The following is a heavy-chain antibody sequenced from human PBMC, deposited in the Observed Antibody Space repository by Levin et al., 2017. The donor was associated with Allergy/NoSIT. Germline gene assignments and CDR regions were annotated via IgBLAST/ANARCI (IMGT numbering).Heavy chain of an antibody. CDR3: AKDLGYCSGGSCYAWGLGY. CDR1: GFTFSSYG. Sequence: TGESLKISCAASGFTFSSYGMHWVRQAPGKGLEWVAVISYDGSNKYYADSVKGRFTISRDNSKNTLYLQMNSLRAEDTAVYYCAKDLGYCSGGSCYAWGLGYWGQGTLVTVSS. CDR2: ISYDGSNK. D-gene: IGHD2-15*01. J-gene: IGHJ4*02. V-gene: IGHV3-30*18.